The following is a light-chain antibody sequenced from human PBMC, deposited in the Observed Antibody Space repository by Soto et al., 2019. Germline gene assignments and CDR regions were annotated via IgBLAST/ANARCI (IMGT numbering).Light chain of an antibody. CDR3: QHYTNWPLT. CDR1: QGIGGT. V-gene: IGKV3-15*01. J-gene: IGKJ4*01. Sequence: EIVMTQSPATLSLSPGERATLSCRASQGIGGTLAWYQQKPGHSPRLLIYDTVIRATGVPARFSGSVSGTEFTLTITSLQSEDFAIYYCQHYTNWPLTFGGGTRVESK. CDR2: DTV.